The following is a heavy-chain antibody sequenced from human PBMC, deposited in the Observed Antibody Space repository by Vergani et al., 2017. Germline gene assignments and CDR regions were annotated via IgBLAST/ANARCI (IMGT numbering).Heavy chain of an antibody. Sequence: QVQLQESGPGLVKPSQTLLLTCTVSGASINNDFYYWHWIRQPAGKGLEWIGRIYVSGITDYNSSLQSRVSMSVDTSKNQFSLTLTSVTAADTAVYYCARNPIGSSYYEYWGQGILVTVSS. CDR1: GASINNDFYY. D-gene: IGHD3-10*01. J-gene: IGHJ4*02. CDR3: ARNPIGSSYYEY. V-gene: IGHV4-61*02. CDR2: IYVSGIT.